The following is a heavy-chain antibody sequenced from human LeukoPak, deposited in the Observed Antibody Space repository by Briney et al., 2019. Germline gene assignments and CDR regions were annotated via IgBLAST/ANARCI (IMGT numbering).Heavy chain of an antibody. CDR3: ASRFITMVRGVIIPYYYYYGMDV. CDR1: GGTFSIYA. Sequence: ASVTVSCKASGGTFSIYAISWVRQAPGQGLEWMGGIIPIFGTANYAQKFQGRVTITADESTSTAYMELSSLRSEDTAVYYCASRFITMVRGVIIPYYYYYGMDVWGQGTTVTVSS. CDR2: IIPIFGTA. J-gene: IGHJ6*02. V-gene: IGHV1-69*13. D-gene: IGHD3-10*01.